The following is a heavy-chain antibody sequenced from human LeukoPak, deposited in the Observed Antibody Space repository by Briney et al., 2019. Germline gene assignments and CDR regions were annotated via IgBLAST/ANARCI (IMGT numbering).Heavy chain of an antibody. V-gene: IGHV4-39*07. CDR2: IYYSGST. D-gene: IGHD2-15*01. Sequence: SETLSLTCTVSGGSISSSTYYWGCIRQPPGKGLEWIGSIYYSGSTYYNPSLKSRVTISVDTSKNQFSLKLSSVTAADTAVFYCAREVVVAATLDYGMDVWDQGTTVTVSS. J-gene: IGHJ6*02. CDR3: AREVVVAATLDYGMDV. CDR1: GGSISSSTYY.